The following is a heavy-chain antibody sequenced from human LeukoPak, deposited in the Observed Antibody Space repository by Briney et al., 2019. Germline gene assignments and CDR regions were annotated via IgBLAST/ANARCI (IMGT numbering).Heavy chain of an antibody. Sequence: GGSLRLSCAASGFIFNDYAMSWVRQVPGKGLECVSVISGSGGKTYYADSVKGRFTISRDTSKTTISLQMNSLRVEDSAVYYCAKWTRTTLFRGDRARFDSWGQERWSPSPQ. V-gene: IGHV3-23*01. CDR1: GFIFNDYA. CDR2: ISGSGGKT. D-gene: IGHD3-10*01. CDR3: AKWTRTTLFRGDRARFDS. J-gene: IGHJ4*01.